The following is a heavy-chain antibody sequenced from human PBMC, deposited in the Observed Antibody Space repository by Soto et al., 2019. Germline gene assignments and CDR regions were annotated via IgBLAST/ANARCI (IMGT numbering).Heavy chain of an antibody. CDR1: GGSFSGYY. J-gene: IGHJ4*02. CDR3: ARESGYERYFDY. V-gene: IGHV4-34*01. D-gene: IGHD5-12*01. Sequence: SETLSLTCAVYGGSFSGYYWSWIRQPPGKGLEWIGEINHSGSTNYNPSLKSRVTISVDTSKNQFSLNLRSVTAADTAVYYCARESGYERYFDYWGLGTLVTVSS. CDR2: INHSGST.